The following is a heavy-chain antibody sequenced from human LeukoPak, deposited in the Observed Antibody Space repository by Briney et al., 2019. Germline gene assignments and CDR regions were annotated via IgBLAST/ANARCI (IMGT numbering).Heavy chain of an antibody. J-gene: IGHJ4*02. Sequence: NPGGSLRLSCAASGFTFSSYSMNWVRQAPGKGLEWVSSISSSSSYIYYADSVKGRFTISRDNAKNSLYPQMNSLRAEDTAVYYCAGFDSMPFFDYWGQGTLVTVSS. CDR1: GFTFSSYS. CDR2: ISSSSSYI. V-gene: IGHV3-21*01. CDR3: AGFDSMPFFDY. D-gene: IGHD3-9*01.